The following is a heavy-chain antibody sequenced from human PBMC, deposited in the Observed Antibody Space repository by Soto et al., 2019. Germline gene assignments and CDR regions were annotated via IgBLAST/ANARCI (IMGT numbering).Heavy chain of an antibody. CDR3: ARDSVAPQPYDAFDI. J-gene: IGHJ3*02. CDR1: GFTFSSYW. V-gene: IGHV3-7*01. D-gene: IGHD3-10*01. Sequence: EVQLVESGGGLVQPGGSLRLSCAASGFTFSSYWMSWVRQAPGKGLEWVANIKQDGSEKYYVDSVKGRFTISRDNAKNSLYRQMNSLRAEDTAVYYCARDSVAPQPYDAFDIWGQGTMVTVSS. CDR2: IKQDGSEK.